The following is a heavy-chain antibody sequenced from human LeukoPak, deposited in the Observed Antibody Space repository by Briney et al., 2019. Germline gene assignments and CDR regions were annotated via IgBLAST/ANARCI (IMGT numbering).Heavy chain of an antibody. J-gene: IGHJ4*02. CDR2: VNFRGTIS. D-gene: IGHD7-27*01. V-gene: IGHV3-23*01. Sequence: GGSLRLSCAASGFTFSSHWMHWVRQAPGKGLEWVSSVNFRGTISYYADSVKGRFTISRDNSKNTLFLQMDSLRAEDVAIYYCAKGERGIDYWGQGTLVTVSS. CDR1: GFTFSSHW. CDR3: AKGERGIDY.